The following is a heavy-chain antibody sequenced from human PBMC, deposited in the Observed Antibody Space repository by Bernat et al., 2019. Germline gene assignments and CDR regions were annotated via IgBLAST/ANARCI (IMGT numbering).Heavy chain of an antibody. CDR2: INSDGSVT. CDR3: AKDGQLTPYFYYYMDV. Sequence: EVQLVESGGGLVQPGGSLRLSCAASGFTFSSYWMHWVRQAPGKGLVWLSRINSDGSVTAYADSVKGRFTISRDNAKNTLYLQMTSLRAEDTAVYYCAKDGQLTPYFYYYMDVWGRGTTVTVSS. CDR1: GFTFSSYW. D-gene: IGHD3-10*01. V-gene: IGHV3-74*01. J-gene: IGHJ6*03.